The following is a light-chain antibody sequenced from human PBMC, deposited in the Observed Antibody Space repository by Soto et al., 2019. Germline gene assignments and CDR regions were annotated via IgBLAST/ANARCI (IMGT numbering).Light chain of an antibody. Sequence: AIRMTQSTSSLSAYTGDRVTITCRASQGISSYLAWYQQKPGKAPKLLIYAASTLQSGVPSRFSGSGSGTDFTLTISCLQSEDFATYYCQQYYSYPTFGQGTRLGI. J-gene: IGKJ5*01. CDR3: QQYYSYPT. V-gene: IGKV1-8*01. CDR1: QGISSY. CDR2: AAS.